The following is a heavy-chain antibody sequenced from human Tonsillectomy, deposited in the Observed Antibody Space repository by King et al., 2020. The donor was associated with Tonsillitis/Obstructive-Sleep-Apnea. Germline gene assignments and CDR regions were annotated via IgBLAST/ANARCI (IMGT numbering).Heavy chain of an antibody. V-gene: IGHV5-51*01. J-gene: IGHJ4*02. CDR2: IYPGDSYT. CDR3: ARQTYGDQRGFDY. D-gene: IGHD4-17*01. Sequence: VQLVESGAEVKKPGESLKISCKGSGYSFTSYWIGWVRQRPGKILEWIAIIYPGDSYTRYSPSFQGQVTISADKSIRTAYLQWSSLKASDTAMYYCARQTYGDQRGFDYWGQGTLVTVSS. CDR1: GYSFTSYW.